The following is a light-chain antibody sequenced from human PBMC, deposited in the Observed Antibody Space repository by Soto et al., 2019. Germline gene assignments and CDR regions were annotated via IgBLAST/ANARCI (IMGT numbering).Light chain of an antibody. Sequence: EIVLTQSPATLSLSPGERATLSCRASQSVRSYLAWNQQKHGQAPRLLIYDASNRATGIPARFSGGGSGTDFTLTISSLEPEDFAVYYCQQRSNWPPTFGQGTKLEIK. CDR1: QSVRSY. CDR3: QQRSNWPPT. CDR2: DAS. J-gene: IGKJ2*01. V-gene: IGKV3-11*01.